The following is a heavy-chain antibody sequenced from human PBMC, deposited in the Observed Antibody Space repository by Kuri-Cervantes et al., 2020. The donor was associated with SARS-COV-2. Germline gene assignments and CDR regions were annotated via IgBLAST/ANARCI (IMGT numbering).Heavy chain of an antibody. D-gene: IGHD6-19*01. CDR1: GFTFSSYA. Sequence: GESLKISCAASGFTFSSYAMHWVRQAPGKGLEWVAVISYDGSNKYYADSVKGRFTISRDNSKNTLYLQMNSLRAEDTAVYYWSGGKSMAAGAGTGGGDYWGQGTLVTVSS. CDR3: SGGKSMAAGAGTGGGDY. CDR2: ISYDGSNK. V-gene: IGHV3-30-3*01. J-gene: IGHJ4*02.